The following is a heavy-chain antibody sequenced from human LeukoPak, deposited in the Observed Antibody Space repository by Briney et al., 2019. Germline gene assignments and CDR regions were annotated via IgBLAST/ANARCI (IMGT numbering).Heavy chain of an antibody. Sequence: TGGSLRLSCAASGFTFSSYGMTWFRQAPGRGLEWVSTISGSGGSTYYADSVKGRFTISRDNSKNTLYLQVNSLRAEDTAVYYCARAQWELPDYWGQGTLVTVSS. CDR3: ARAQWELPDY. V-gene: IGHV3-23*01. D-gene: IGHD1-26*01. J-gene: IGHJ4*02. CDR2: ISGSGGST. CDR1: GFTFSSYG.